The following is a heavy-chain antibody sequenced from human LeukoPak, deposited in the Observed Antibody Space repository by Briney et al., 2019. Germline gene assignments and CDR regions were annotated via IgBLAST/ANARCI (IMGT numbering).Heavy chain of an antibody. CDR3: AKRGVPQYYDSSGYLFYFDY. D-gene: IGHD3-22*01. J-gene: IGHJ4*02. V-gene: IGHV3-30*18. Sequence: GGSLRLSCAASGFTFSSYGMHWVRQAPGKGLEWVAVISYDGSNKYYADSVKGRFTISRDNSKNTLYLQMNSLRAEDTAVYYCAKRGVPQYYDSSGYLFYFDYWGQGTLVTVSS. CDR1: GFTFSSYG. CDR2: ISYDGSNK.